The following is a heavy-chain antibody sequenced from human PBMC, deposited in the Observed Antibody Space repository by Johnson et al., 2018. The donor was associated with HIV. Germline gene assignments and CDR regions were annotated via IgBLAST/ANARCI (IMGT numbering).Heavy chain of an antibody. Sequence: VQLVESGGGLVKPGGSLRLSCVASGFTFSHAWMSWVRQAPGKGLEWVARIKRATEGGTRDYAAPVKGRFTITRDDSKNTLYLQINSRRAEDTAVYYCARDRSWIQLWFDAFDIWGQGTMVTVSS. CDR2: IKRATEGGTR. CDR1: GFTFSHAW. CDR3: ARDRSWIQLWFDAFDI. J-gene: IGHJ3*02. D-gene: IGHD5-18*01. V-gene: IGHV3-15*01.